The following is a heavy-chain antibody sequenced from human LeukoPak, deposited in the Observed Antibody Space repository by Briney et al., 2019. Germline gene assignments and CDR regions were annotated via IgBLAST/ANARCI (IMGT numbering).Heavy chain of an antibody. J-gene: IGHJ5*01. Sequence: ASVKVSCKASGYTFTGNFIHWVRQAPGQGLEWMGRINPNTGGANYAQKFQGRVTMTRDTSITTAYMEMSSLGSDDTAVYFCARASSYGDYKFDFWGQGTLVTVSS. V-gene: IGHV1-2*06. CDR1: GYTFTGNF. CDR2: INPNTGGA. D-gene: IGHD4-17*01. CDR3: ARASSYGDYKFDF.